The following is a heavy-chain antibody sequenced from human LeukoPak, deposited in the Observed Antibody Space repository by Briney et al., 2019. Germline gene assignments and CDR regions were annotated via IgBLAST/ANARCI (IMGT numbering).Heavy chain of an antibody. CDR2: ISSSSSYI. V-gene: IGHV3-21*01. CDR1: GFTISSYS. CDR3: TNGDYDY. D-gene: IGHD4-17*01. Sequence: GGSRRLSCAASGFTISSYSMNWVRQAPGKGLEWVSSISSSSSYIYYADSVEGRFTISRDNPKNSLYLQMNSLRAEDTAVYYATNGDYDYWGQGTLVTVSS. J-gene: IGHJ4*02.